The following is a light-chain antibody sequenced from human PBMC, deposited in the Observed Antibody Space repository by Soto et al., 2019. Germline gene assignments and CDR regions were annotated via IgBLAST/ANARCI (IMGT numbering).Light chain of an antibody. CDR2: SSN. CDR3: AAWDDSLNGPE. J-gene: IGLJ3*02. CDR1: SPNIGSNT. Sequence: QPVLTQPPSASGTPGQRVTISCSGSSPNIGSNTVNWYQQLPGTAPKLLIYSSNQRPSGVPDRFSGSKSGTSASLAISGLQSEDEADYYCAAWDDSLNGPEFGGGTKVTVL. V-gene: IGLV1-44*01.